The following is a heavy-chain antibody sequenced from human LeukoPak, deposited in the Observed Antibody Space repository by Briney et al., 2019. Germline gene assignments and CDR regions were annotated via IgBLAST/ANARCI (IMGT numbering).Heavy chain of an antibody. V-gene: IGHV3-23*01. CDR1: GFTFSSYG. D-gene: IGHD6-13*01. CDR3: AKAPQQLAPNDAFDI. Sequence: PGGSLRLSCAASGFTFSSYGMHWVRQAPGKGLEWVSAISGSGGSTYYADSVKGRFTISRDNSKNTLYLQMNSLRAEDTALYYCAKAPQQLAPNDAFDIWGQGTMVTVSS. CDR2: ISGSGGST. J-gene: IGHJ3*02.